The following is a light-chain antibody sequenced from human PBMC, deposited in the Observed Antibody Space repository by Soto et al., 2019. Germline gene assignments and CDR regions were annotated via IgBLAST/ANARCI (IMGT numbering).Light chain of an antibody. CDR3: QHYYSTPFT. CDR1: QNLLYSSNNKNH. CDR2: WAS. Sequence: DIVMTQSPDSLTLSLGERATINCKSSQNLLYSSNNKNHLTWYQQKPGQPPKLLIYWASARESGVPDRFSGRGSGTYFTLTISGLQAEDVAVYYCQHYYSTPFTFGPGTKVDIK. V-gene: IGKV4-1*01. J-gene: IGKJ3*01.